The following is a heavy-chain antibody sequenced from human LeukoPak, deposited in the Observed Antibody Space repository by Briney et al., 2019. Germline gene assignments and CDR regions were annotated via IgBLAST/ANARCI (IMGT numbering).Heavy chain of an antibody. CDR1: GFTFSSYG. V-gene: IGHV3-30*18. J-gene: IGHJ4*02. D-gene: IGHD3-22*01. CDR2: ISYDGSKK. Sequence: TGGSLRLSCAASGFTFSSYGMHWVRQAPGKGLEWVAVISYDGSKKYYADSVKGRFTISRDNSKNTLYLQMNSLRAEDTAVYYCAKDLHYYDSSRNFDYWGQGTLVTVSS. CDR3: AKDLHYYDSSRNFDY.